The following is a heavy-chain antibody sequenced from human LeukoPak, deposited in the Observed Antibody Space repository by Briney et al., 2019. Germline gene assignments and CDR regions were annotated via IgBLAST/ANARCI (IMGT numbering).Heavy chain of an antibody. CDR1: GGSISSYY. CDR2: IYYSGST. Sequence: KPSETLSLTCTVSGGSISSYYWSWIRQPPGKGLEWIGCIYYSGSTNCNPSLKSRVTISVDTSKNQFSLKLSSVTAADTAVYYCARDRSGYSSGWYHLGYWGQGTLVSVSS. J-gene: IGHJ4*02. CDR3: ARDRSGYSSGWYHLGY. V-gene: IGHV4-59*01. D-gene: IGHD6-19*01.